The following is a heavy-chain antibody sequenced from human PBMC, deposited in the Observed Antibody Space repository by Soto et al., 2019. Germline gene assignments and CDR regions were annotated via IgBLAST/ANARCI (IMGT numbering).Heavy chain of an antibody. CDR1: GYTFTSYG. J-gene: IGHJ1*01. CDR2: ISAYNGNR. Sequence: ASVKVSCKASGYTFTSYGITWVRQAPGQGLEWMGWISAYNGNRNYAQKFQGRVTMTTDTSTSTAYMELRSLSSDDTAVYYCARGLGELRSYAEYSQQWGQGTVVTDS. V-gene: IGHV1-18*04. D-gene: IGHD3-16*01. CDR3: ARGLGELRSYAEYSQQ.